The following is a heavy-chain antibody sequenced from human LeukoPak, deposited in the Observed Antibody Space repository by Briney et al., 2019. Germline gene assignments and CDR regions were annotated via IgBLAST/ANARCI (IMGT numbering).Heavy chain of an antibody. J-gene: IGHJ4*02. CDR3: ARATTAYCTGGICPNFDY. D-gene: IGHD2-8*02. V-gene: IGHV4-59*01. CDR2: VYYSGST. CDR1: GGPITSYY. Sequence: SETLSLTCTVSGGPITSYYWSWIRQPPGGGPEWIGYVYYSGSTNYNPSLKSRVTISVDTSKNQFSLKLTSVTAADTALYYCARATTAYCTGGICPNFDYWGQGTLVTVSS.